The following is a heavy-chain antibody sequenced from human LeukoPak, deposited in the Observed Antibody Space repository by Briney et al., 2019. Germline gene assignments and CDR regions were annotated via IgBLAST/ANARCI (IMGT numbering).Heavy chain of an antibody. CDR3: ARDSAAFDY. CDR2: ISGSGGST. J-gene: IGHJ4*02. V-gene: IGHV3-23*01. CDR1: GFTFSGYG. Sequence: QSGESPRLSCAASGFTFSGYGMSWVRQAPGKGLEWVSAISGSGGSTYYADSVKGRFTISRDNSKNTLYLQMNSLRAEDTAVYYCARDSAAFDYWGQGTLVTVSS.